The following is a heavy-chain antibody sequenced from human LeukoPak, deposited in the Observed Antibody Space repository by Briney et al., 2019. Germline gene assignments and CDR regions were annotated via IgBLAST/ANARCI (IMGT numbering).Heavy chain of an antibody. J-gene: IGHJ6*03. V-gene: IGHV4-4*07. Sequence: PSETLSLTCTVSGGSITSYFWSWIRQPAGEGLEWIGRIYTSGSNKYNPSLKSRVTMSVDTSKNQFSLELSSVTAADTAVYYCASLSSGNMDVWGKGTTVTVSS. CDR1: GGSITSYF. CDR2: IYTSGSN. D-gene: IGHD1-26*01. CDR3: ASLSSGNMDV.